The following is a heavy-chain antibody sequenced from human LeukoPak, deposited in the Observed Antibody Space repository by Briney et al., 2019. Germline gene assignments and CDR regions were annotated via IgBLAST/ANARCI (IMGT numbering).Heavy chain of an antibody. CDR1: GGSISPYY. J-gene: IGHJ4*02. CDR2: IYYSGTT. CDR3: ARHLAGRIFTFDY. V-gene: IGHV4-59*01. D-gene: IGHD6-19*01. Sequence: SETLSLTCIVSGGSISPYYWSWLRQPPGKGLEWIGYIYYSGTTNYNPSLKSRVTISVDTSKNQFSLKLNSVTAADTAVYYRARHLAGRIFTFDYWGQGTLVTVSS.